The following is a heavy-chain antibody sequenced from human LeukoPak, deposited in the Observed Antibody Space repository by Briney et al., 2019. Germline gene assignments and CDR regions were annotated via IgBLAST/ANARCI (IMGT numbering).Heavy chain of an antibody. CDR1: GGSISSHY. D-gene: IGHD3-10*01. CDR3: ARVAPGIAMVRGVTKGPFDY. CDR2: IYYSGST. J-gene: IGHJ4*02. V-gene: IGHV4-59*11. Sequence: SETLSLTCTVSGGSISSHYWSWIRQPPGKGLEWIGYIYYSGSTNYNPSLKSRVTISVDTSKNQFSLKLSSVAAADTAVYYCARVAPGIAMVRGVTKGPFDYWGQGTLVTVSS.